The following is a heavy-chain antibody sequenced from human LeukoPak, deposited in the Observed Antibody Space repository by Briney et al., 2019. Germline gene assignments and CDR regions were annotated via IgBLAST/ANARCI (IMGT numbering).Heavy chain of an antibody. D-gene: IGHD6-13*01. CDR1: GGSISSGGYS. J-gene: IGHJ5*02. V-gene: IGHV4-30-2*01. Sequence: SETLSLTCAVSGGSISSGGYSWSWIRQPPGKGLEWIGYIYHSGSTNYNPSLKSRVTISVDTSKNQFSLKLSSVTAADTAVYYCARVVRWFDPWGQGTLVTVSS. CDR2: IYHSGST. CDR3: ARVVRWFDP.